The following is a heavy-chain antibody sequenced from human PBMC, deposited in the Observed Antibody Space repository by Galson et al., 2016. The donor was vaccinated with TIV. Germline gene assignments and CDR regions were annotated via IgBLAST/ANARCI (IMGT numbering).Heavy chain of an antibody. V-gene: IGHV3-33*01. D-gene: IGHD6-19*01. J-gene: IGHJ4*02. CDR2: MWFDGSDI. Sequence: LRLSCAASGFTFGSYGMHWVRQAPGRGLEWVAVMWFDGSDIYYADSVKGRFTISRDNSKNTLYLQMNSLRGEDTAVYYCARARYSNGWFTDFWGQGTLVTVSS. CDR3: ARARYSNGWFTDF. CDR1: GFTFGSYG.